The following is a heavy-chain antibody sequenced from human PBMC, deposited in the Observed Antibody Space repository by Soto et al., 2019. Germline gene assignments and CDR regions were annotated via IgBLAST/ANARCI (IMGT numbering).Heavy chain of an antibody. CDR3: ARDLSGDGGNDAFDI. CDR1: GGSISSYY. CDR2: IYYSGST. V-gene: IGHV4-59*01. J-gene: IGHJ3*02. D-gene: IGHD3-10*01. Sequence: SETLSLTCTVSGGSISSYYWSWIRQPPGKGLEWIGYIYYSGSTNYNPSLKSRVTISVDTSKNQFSLKLSSVTAADTAVYYGARDLSGDGGNDAFDIWGQGTMVTVSS.